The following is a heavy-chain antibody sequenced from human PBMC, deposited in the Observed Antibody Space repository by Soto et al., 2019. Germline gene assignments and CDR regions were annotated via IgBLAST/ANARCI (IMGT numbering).Heavy chain of an antibody. J-gene: IGHJ4*02. CDR1: GGTFSSYA. D-gene: IGHD5-18*01. Sequence: QVQLVQSGAEVKKPGSSVKVSCKASGGTFSSYAISWVRQAPGQGLEWMGGIIPIFGTANYAQKFQGRVTITADESTSTAYMELSSLRSENTAVYYCASSSHFRDTVPSIDYWGQGTLVTVSS. CDR3: ASSSHFRDTVPSIDY. CDR2: IIPIFGTA. V-gene: IGHV1-69*12.